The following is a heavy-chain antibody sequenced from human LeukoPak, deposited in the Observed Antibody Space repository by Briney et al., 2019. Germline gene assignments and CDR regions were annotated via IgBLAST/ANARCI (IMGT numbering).Heavy chain of an antibody. CDR2: IKQDGRNI. J-gene: IGHJ3*02. V-gene: IGHV3-7*01. Sequence: GGSLRLSCAASGFSFSDYWMTWVRQAPGKGLECVASIKQDGRNIKYVDSVKGRFTISRDNSQNTLYLHMNSLSTEDTALYYCARAVPAPGTPENAFDIWGQGTMVTVSS. CDR3: ARAVPAPGTPENAFDI. CDR1: GFSFSDYW. D-gene: IGHD6-13*01.